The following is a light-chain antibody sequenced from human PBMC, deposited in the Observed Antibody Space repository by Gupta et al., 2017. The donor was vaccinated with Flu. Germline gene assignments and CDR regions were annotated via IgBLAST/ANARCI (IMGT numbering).Light chain of an antibody. CDR1: ALPKKF. CDR3: YSTDSSGDHGV. J-gene: IGLJ3*02. Sequence: SYELTQPPSVSVSPGQTARITCSGAALPKKFAYWYQQKSGQAPVLVIYDDSKRPSGSPERFSASSSGTVATLTVSRAQVEDEADYYCYSTDSSGDHGVFGGGTRLTVL. V-gene: IGLV3-10*01. CDR2: DDS.